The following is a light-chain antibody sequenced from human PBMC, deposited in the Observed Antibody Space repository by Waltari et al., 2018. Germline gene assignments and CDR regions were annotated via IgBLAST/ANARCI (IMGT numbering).Light chain of an antibody. CDR3: CSYAGRYTSV. Sequence: QSALTQPRSVSGSPGPSVTLSCTGTDSDVGAHQYVAWYPHRPGKAPRLVIYDVDPRPSGVPERFSGSKAGNTASLTISGLQTDDEASYYCCSYAGRYTSVFGGGTKVTVL. V-gene: IGLV2-11*01. CDR2: DVD. J-gene: IGLJ2*01. CDR1: DSDVGAHQY.